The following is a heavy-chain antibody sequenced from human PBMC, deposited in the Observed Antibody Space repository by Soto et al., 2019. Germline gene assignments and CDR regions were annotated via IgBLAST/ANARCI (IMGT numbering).Heavy chain of an antibody. CDR1: GGSISSSSYY. Sequence: SETLSLTCTVSGGSISSSSYYWGWIRQPPGKGLEWIGSIYYSGSTYYNPSLKSRVTISVDTSKNQFSLKLSSVTAADTAVYYCARHEAWIAVAGTLLSSWFDPWGQGTLVTVSS. CDR2: IYYSGST. CDR3: ARHEAWIAVAGTLLSSWFDP. D-gene: IGHD6-19*01. V-gene: IGHV4-39*01. J-gene: IGHJ5*02.